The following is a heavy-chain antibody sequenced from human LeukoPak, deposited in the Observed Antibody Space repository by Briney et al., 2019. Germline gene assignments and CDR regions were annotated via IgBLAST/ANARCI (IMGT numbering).Heavy chain of an antibody. CDR1: GFTFSVYE. Sequence: PGGSLRLSCAASGFTFSVYEMNWVRQAPGKGLEWFSYITSGGGTIYYADSVKGRFTFSRDNAKNSLYLQMNSLRADDTATYYCARGFNYAFDYWGQGTLVTVSS. CDR3: ARGFNYAFDY. J-gene: IGHJ4*02. D-gene: IGHD2-2*01. V-gene: IGHV3-48*03. CDR2: ITSGGGTI.